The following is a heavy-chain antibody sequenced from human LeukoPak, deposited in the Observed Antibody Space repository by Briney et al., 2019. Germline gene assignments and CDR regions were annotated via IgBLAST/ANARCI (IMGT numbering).Heavy chain of an antibody. CDR2: ISGYNGNT. CDR1: GYTFSSYG. Sequence: HRASVKVSCKASGYTFSSYGIAWVRQAPGQGLEWMGWISGYNGNTNYAQKLQGRVSMTTDTSTTTAYMELSRLRSDDTAVYYCAVLDIVVVVAAKDDNWFDPWGQGTLVTVSS. D-gene: IGHD2-15*01. J-gene: IGHJ5*02. V-gene: IGHV1-18*01. CDR3: AVLDIVVVVAAKDDNWFDP.